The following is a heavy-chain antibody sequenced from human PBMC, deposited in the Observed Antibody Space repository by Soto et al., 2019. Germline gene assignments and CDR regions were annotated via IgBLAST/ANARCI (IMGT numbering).Heavy chain of an antibody. J-gene: IGHJ3*02. V-gene: IGHV4-39*07. Sequence: PSETLSITCTVSAGPISSSNYYGGWIRQPPGKGLEWIGSIYYSWSTYYNPSLKSRVTISVDTSKNQFSLKLSSVTAADTAVYYCARDYHSGGAFDIWGQGTMVT. D-gene: IGHD6-19*01. CDR2: IYYSWST. CDR1: AGPISSSNYY. CDR3: ARDYHSGGAFDI.